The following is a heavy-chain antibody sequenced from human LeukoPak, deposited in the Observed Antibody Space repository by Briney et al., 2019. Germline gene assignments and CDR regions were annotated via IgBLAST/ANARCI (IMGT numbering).Heavy chain of an antibody. Sequence: GGSLRLSCAASGFTFASYAMSWVRQAPGKGLEWVSAIGGGGGDTFYADSVKGRFTLSRDNSKNTLYLQMSGLRAEDTAVYYCAKGYCSGGNCYQYFDYWGQGTLVTVAS. D-gene: IGHD2-15*01. V-gene: IGHV3-23*01. J-gene: IGHJ4*02. CDR1: GFTFASYA. CDR2: IGGGGGDT. CDR3: AKGYCSGGNCYQYFDY.